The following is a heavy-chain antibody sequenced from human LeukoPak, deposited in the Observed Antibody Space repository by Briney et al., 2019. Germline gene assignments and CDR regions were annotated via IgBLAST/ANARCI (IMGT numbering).Heavy chain of an antibody. D-gene: IGHD1-26*01. J-gene: IGHJ4*02. CDR1: GFTFDDHA. V-gene: IGHV3-20*04. Sequence: GGSLRLSCAASGFTFDDHAMSWVRQGPGKGLEWVSGINWNGGSTGYADSVKGRFTISRDNAKNSLYLQMNSLRAEDTALYFCARDLSGSDNYWGQGILVSVSS. CDR3: ARDLSGSDNY. CDR2: INWNGGST.